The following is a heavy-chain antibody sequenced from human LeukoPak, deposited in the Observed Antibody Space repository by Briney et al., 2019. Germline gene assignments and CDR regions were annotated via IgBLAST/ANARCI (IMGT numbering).Heavy chain of an antibody. V-gene: IGHV4-34*01. J-gene: IGHJ3*02. Sequence: SETLSLTCAVYGGSFSGYYWSWIRQPPGKGLEWIGEINHSGSTNYNPSLKSRVAISVDTSKNQFSLKLSSVTAADTAVYYCARLHYDILTGYYFDAFDIWGQGTMVTVSS. D-gene: IGHD3-9*01. CDR2: INHSGST. CDR3: ARLHYDILTGYYFDAFDI. CDR1: GGSFSGYY.